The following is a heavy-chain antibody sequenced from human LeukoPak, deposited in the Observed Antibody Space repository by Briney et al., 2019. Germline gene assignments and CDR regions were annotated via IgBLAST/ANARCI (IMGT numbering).Heavy chain of an antibody. V-gene: IGHV3-23*01. CDR3: ASVDY. Sequence: GGSLRLSCAASGFTFNSYAMSWVRQAPGKGLEWVSGISGGATGTYYTDSVKGRFTISRDNAKNSLYLQMNSLRAEDTAVYYCASVDYWGQGTLVTVSS. CDR1: GFTFNSYA. D-gene: IGHD2-8*01. J-gene: IGHJ4*02. CDR2: ISGGATGT.